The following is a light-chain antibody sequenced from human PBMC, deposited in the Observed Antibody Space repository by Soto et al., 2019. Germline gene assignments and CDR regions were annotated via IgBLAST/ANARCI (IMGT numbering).Light chain of an antibody. CDR1: NSNIGAGYP. J-gene: IGLJ2*01. CDR2: ADT. Sequence: QSVLTQPPSVTGAPGQRVTISCTGSNSNIGAGYPVHWYQQFPGAAPKLLISADTHRPSGVPDRFSGSKSGTSASLAITGLQAEDEADFYCQSYDSNLIGLIFGGGTKVTVL. CDR3: QSYDSNLIGLI. V-gene: IGLV1-40*01.